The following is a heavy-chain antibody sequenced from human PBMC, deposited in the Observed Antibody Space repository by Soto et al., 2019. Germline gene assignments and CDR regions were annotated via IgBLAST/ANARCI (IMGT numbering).Heavy chain of an antibody. CDR2: ISGSGGST. Sequence: EVQLLESGGGLVQPGGSLRLSCAASGFTFSSYAMRWVRQAPGKGLEWVSAISGSGGSTYYADSVKGRFTISRDNSKNTLYLRMNSLRAEDTAVYYCAKDVGRDGYNADAFDIWGQGTMVTVSS. D-gene: IGHD5-12*01. CDR3: AKDVGRDGYNADAFDI. CDR1: GFTFSSYA. J-gene: IGHJ3*02. V-gene: IGHV3-23*01.